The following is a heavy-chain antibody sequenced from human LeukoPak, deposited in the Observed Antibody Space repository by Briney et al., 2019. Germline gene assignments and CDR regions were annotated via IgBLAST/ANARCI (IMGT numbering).Heavy chain of an antibody. J-gene: IGHJ4*02. V-gene: IGHV3-7*01. CDR2: IKQDGSEE. CDR3: ATTAAGRTFDY. CDR1: GFTFSSYW. D-gene: IGHD6-13*01. Sequence: GGSLRLSCAASGFTFSSYWMSWVRQAPGKGLEWVANIKQDGSEEYYVDSVKGRFTISRDNAKKSLYLQMNSLRDEDTAVYYCATTAAGRTFDYWGQGTLVTVSS.